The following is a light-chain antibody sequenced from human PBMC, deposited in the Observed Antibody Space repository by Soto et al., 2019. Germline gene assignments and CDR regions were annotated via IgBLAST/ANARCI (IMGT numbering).Light chain of an antibody. J-gene: IGKJ4*01. CDR3: QQLNSYPLT. CDR1: QGISSH. CDR2: EAS. V-gene: IGKV1-9*01. Sequence: IQLTQSPSSLSASIGDRVTITCRASQGISSHLAWYQQKPGRAPNLLIYEASTLQSGVPSRFSGSGSGTDFTLTISSLQPEDFATYYCQQLNSYPLTFGGGTKVDIK.